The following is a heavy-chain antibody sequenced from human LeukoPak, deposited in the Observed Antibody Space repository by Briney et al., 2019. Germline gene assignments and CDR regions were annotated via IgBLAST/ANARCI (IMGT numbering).Heavy chain of an antibody. CDR3: ARDLGYCSGGNCYTTYGMDV. V-gene: IGHV1-18*01. J-gene: IGHJ6*02. D-gene: IGHD2-15*01. CDR1: GCTFTSYG. Sequence: GASVKVSCKASGCTFTSYGISWVRQAPGQGLEWMGWISAYNGNTNYAQKLQGRVTMTTDTSTSTAYMELRSLGSDDTAVYYCARDLGYCSGGNCYTTYGMDVWGQGTTVTVSS. CDR2: ISAYNGNT.